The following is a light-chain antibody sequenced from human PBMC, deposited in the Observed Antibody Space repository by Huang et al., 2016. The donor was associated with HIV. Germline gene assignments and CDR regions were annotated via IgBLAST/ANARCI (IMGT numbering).Light chain of an antibody. CDR2: GAS. Sequence: EIVMTQSPATLSVSTGERATLSCRASQSVSSTLAWYQQKPGQAPRLLIYGASTRATGIPARCRGSGSGTEFTLTISSLQSEDFAVYYCQQYNNWPRTFGQGTKVEIK. CDR3: QQYNNWPRT. J-gene: IGKJ1*01. CDR1: QSVSST. V-gene: IGKV3-15*01.